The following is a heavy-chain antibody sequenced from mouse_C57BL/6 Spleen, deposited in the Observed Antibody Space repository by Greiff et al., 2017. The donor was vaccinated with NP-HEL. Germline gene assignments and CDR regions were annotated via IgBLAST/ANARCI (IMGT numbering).Heavy chain of an antibody. D-gene: IGHD2-2*01. J-gene: IGHJ2*01. CDR3: ARLVSYGYGEYYFDY. CDR2: IYPGDGDT. Sequence: VQLQQSGAELVKPGASVKISCKASGYAFSSYWMNWVKQRPGKGLEWIGQIYPGDGDTNYNGKFKGKATLTADKSSSTAYMQLSSLTSEDSAVYFCARLVSYGYGEYYFDYWGQGTTLTVSS. CDR1: GYAFSSYW. V-gene: IGHV1-80*01.